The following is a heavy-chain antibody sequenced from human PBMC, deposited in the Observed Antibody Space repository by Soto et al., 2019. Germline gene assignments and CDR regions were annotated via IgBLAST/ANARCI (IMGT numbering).Heavy chain of an antibody. Sequence: QITLNESGPTLVKPTQTLTLTCTCSGFSLSTRDVGVGWIRQPPGEALEWLGVVYWDDSKTYSPSLESRLTITKDTPKNQVVLRMTKMDPVDTATYYCAHCRGGVASFWGQGTLVTVSS. CDR2: VYWDDSK. V-gene: IGHV2-5*02. CDR1: GFSLSTRDVG. CDR3: AHCRGGVASF. D-gene: IGHD2-2*01. J-gene: IGHJ4*02.